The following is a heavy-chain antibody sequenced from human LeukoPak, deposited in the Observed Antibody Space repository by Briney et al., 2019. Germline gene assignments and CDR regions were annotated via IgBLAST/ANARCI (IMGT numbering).Heavy chain of an antibody. J-gene: IGHJ4*02. V-gene: IGHV4-61*08. Sequence: PSETLSLTCTVSGGSISSGGYSWSWIRQHPGKGLEWIGYIYYSGSTNYNPSLKSRVTISVDTSKNQFSLNLISVTAADTAVYYCARGSGWYYYWGQGTLVTVSS. D-gene: IGHD6-19*01. CDR3: ARGSGWYYY. CDR2: IYYSGST. CDR1: GGSISSGGYS.